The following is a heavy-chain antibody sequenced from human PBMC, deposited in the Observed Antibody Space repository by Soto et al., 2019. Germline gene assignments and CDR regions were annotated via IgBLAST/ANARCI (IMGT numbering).Heavy chain of an antibody. CDR2: ISGSGGST. CDR1: GFTFSSYA. Sequence: GGSLRLSCGASGFTFSSYAMSWVRQAPGKGLEWVSAISGSGGSTYYADSVKGRFTISRDNSKNTLYLQMNSLRAEDTAVYYCAKDSAPIMSSLDAFDIWGQGTMVTVSS. CDR3: AKDSAPIMSSLDAFDI. D-gene: IGHD3-16*01. V-gene: IGHV3-23*01. J-gene: IGHJ3*02.